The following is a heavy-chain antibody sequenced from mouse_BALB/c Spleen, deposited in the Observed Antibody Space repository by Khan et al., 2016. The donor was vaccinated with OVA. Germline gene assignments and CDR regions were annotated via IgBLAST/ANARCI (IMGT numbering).Heavy chain of an antibody. CDR1: GFTFIDYG. J-gene: IGHJ3*01. Sequence: EVELVEAGGGLVQPGGSRKLSCAASGFTFIDYGMAWVRQTPGKGPEWIAFISSVAYSIYYADTVTGRFTISREYAKNTLYLEMSSLRSDDTATYYCARGGFAYWGQGPLVTVSA. CDR2: ISSVAYSI. CDR3: ARGGFAY. V-gene: IGHV5-15*02.